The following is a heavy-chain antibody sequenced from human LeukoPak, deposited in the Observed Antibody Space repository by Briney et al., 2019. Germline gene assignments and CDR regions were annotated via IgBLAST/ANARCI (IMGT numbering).Heavy chain of an antibody. CDR2: IYYSGST. D-gene: IGHD2-2*01. CDR3: ARAKGPGAHYNWFDP. J-gene: IGHJ5*02. V-gene: IGHV4-59*08. CDR1: GASISSDY. Sequence: KSSETLSLTCTVSGASISSDYWNWIRQPQGKGLELIGYIYYSGSTNYNLSLKSRLTISVDTSKTQFSLKLSSVAAADTAVYYCARAKGPGAHYNWFDPWGQGTLVTVSS.